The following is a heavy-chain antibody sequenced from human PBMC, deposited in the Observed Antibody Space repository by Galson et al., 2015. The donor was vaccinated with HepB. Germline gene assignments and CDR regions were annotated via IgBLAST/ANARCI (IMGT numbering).Heavy chain of an antibody. V-gene: IGHV1-2*04. D-gene: IGHD3-22*01. CDR3: ARGTYYDSSGYYYDYGMDV. CDR2: INPNSGGT. Sequence: SVKVSCKASGYTFTGYYMHWVRQAPGQGLEWMGWINPNSGGTNYAQKFQGWVTMTRDTSISTAYMELSRLRSDDTAVYYCARGTYYDSSGYYYDYGMDVWGQGTTVTVSS. J-gene: IGHJ6*02. CDR1: GYTFTGYY.